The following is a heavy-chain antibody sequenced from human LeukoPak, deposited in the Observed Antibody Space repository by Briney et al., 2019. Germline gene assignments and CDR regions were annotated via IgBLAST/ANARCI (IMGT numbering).Heavy chain of an antibody. Sequence: PSETLSLTCTLSGDSISNYYWSWVRQPPGKGLEWLGYISYGGITKYNPSLGSRVVMSIDRSTSHFSLKLRSVTAADSAIYYCARTGTYLEWSFDYWGQGALVTVSS. V-gene: IGHV4-59*01. CDR3: ARTGTYLEWSFDY. CDR2: ISYGGIT. D-gene: IGHD3-3*02. J-gene: IGHJ4*02. CDR1: GDSISNYY.